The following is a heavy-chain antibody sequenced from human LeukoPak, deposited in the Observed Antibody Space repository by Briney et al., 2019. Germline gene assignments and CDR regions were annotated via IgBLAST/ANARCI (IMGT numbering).Heavy chain of an antibody. CDR2: ISYDGSNK. V-gene: IGHV3-30*03. J-gene: IGHJ4*02. CDR1: GFTFSSYG. Sequence: GRSLRLSCAASGFTFSSYGMHWVRQAPGKGLEWVAVISYDGSNKYYADSVKGRFTISRDNSKNTLYLQMNSLRAEDTAVYYAVRGWYLENWGQGTLVTVSS. CDR3: VRGWYLEN.